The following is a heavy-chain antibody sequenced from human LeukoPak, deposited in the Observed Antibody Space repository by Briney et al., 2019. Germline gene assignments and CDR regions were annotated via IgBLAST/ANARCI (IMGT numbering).Heavy chain of an antibody. V-gene: IGHV3-30*01. D-gene: IGHD6-6*01. CDR2: ISYDGSNK. J-gene: IGHJ5*02. CDR1: GFTFSSYA. Sequence: GGSLRLSCAASGFTFSSYAMHRVRQAPGKGLEWVAVISYDGSNKYYADSVKGRLTISRDNSKNTLYLQMNSLRAEDTAVYYCARDGIAARPYNWFDPWGQGTLVTVSS. CDR3: ARDGIAARPYNWFDP.